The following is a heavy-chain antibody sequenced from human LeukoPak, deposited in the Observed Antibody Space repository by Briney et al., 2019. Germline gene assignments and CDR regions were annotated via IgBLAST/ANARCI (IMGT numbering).Heavy chain of an antibody. CDR2: IYYSGST. V-gene: IGHV4-59*12. CDR3: ARVYCSGGSCYDSRGWFDP. Sequence: SEALSLTCTVSGGSISSYYWSWIRQPPGKGLEWIGYIYYSGSTNYNPSLKSRVTISVDTSKNQFSLKLSSVTAADTAVYYCARVYCSGGSCYDSRGWFDPWGQGTLVTVSS. J-gene: IGHJ5*02. CDR1: GGSISSYY. D-gene: IGHD2-15*01.